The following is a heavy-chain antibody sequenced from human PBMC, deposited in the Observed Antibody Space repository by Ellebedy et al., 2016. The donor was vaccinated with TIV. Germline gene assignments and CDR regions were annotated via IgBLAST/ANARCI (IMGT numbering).Heavy chain of an antibody. CDR2: INPTRGNS. D-gene: IGHD3-22*01. J-gene: IGHJ4*02. CDR3: ARGDNYVYDSSGYYYSY. CDR1: GYTFTSYF. Sequence: ASVKVSCKASGYTFTSYFLYWVRQAPGQGLEWMGIINPTRGNSNFAQKFQGRVTVTRDTSTRKVYMELSSLRSEDTAVYYCARGDNYVYDSSGYYYSYWGQGTLVTVSS. V-gene: IGHV1-46*01.